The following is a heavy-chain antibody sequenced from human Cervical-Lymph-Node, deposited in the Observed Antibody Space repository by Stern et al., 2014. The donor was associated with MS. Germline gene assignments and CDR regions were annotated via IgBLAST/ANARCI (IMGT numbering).Heavy chain of an antibody. CDR3: AKGGSGSYLD. J-gene: IGHJ4*02. CDR1: GFVFRRYA. Sequence: VQLVESGGGVVQPGRSLRRPCAASGFVFRRYALHWVRQAPGKGLEWVALISYDGRDKYYTASVKGRFPVARDNSNNTVDLEMNSLRLEDTAVYYCAKGGSGSYLDWGQGSLVTVSS. CDR2: ISYDGRDK. V-gene: IGHV3-30*04. D-gene: IGHD1-26*01.